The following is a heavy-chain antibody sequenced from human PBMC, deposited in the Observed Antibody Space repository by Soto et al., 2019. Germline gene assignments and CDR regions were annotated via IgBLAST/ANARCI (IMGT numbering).Heavy chain of an antibody. CDR1: GGSISSGGYS. Sequence: QLQLQESGSGLVKPSQTLSLTCAVSGGSISSGGYSWSWIRQPPGKGLEWIGYIYHSGSTYYNPSLQSRVTISVDRSKNQVALKLSSVTAAGTAVYYCASVRVGYCISTSCPHRNWFDPWVQGTMDTVSS. J-gene: IGHJ5*02. V-gene: IGHV4-30-2*01. D-gene: IGHD2-2*01. CDR3: ASVRVGYCISTSCPHRNWFDP. CDR2: IYHSGST.